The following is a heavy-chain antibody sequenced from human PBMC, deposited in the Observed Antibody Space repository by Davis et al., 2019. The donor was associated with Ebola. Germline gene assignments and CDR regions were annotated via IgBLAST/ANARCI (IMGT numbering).Heavy chain of an antibody. CDR3: ARHQARGYGSGSHSPREFDY. J-gene: IGHJ4*02. CDR2: IYPGDSDT. V-gene: IGHV5-51*01. Sequence: GESLKISCKGSGYSFTSYWIGWVRQMPGKGLEWMGIIYPGDSDTRYSPSFQGQVTISADKSISTAYLQWSSLKASDTAMYYCARHQARGYGSGSHSPREFDYWGQGTLVTVSS. CDR1: GYSFTSYW. D-gene: IGHD3-10*01.